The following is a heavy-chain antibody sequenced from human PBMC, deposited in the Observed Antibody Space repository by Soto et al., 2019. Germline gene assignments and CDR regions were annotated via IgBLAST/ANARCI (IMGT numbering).Heavy chain of an antibody. D-gene: IGHD3-10*01. V-gene: IGHV4-39*01. Sequence: SETLSLTCTVSGGSISSSSYYWGWIRQPPGKGLEWIGSIYYSGSTYYNPSLKSRVTISVDTSKNQFSLKLSSVTAADTAVYYCERRGTELRWFGDGYGMDVWGQGTTVTVSS. CDR2: IYYSGST. CDR3: ERRGTELRWFGDGYGMDV. CDR1: GGSISSSSYY. J-gene: IGHJ6*02.